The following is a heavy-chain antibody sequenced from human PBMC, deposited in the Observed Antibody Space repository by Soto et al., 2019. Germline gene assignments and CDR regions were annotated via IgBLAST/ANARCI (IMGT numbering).Heavy chain of an antibody. CDR2: IYPGDSDT. V-gene: IGHV5-51*01. CDR3: ARYYYDSSGSISRYYYGMDV. Sequence: GECLKISCKGSGYSFTSYWIGWVRQMPGKGLEWMGIIYPGDSDTRYSPSFQGQVTISADKSISTAYLQWSSLKASDTAMYYCARYYYDSSGSISRYYYGMDVWGQGTTVTVSS. J-gene: IGHJ6*02. D-gene: IGHD3-22*01. CDR1: GYSFTSYW.